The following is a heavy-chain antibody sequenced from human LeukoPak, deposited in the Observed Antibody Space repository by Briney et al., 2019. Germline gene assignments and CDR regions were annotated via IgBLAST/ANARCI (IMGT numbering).Heavy chain of an antibody. J-gene: IGHJ6*03. V-gene: IGHV4-34*01. CDR2: INHSGST. Sequence: SETLSLTCAVYGGSFSGYYWSWIRQPPGKGLEWIGEINHSGSTNYNPSLKSRVTISVDTSKNQFSLKLSSVTAADTAVYYCARTKPTWYHYYYMDVWGKGTTVTISS. CDR1: GGSFSGYY. CDR3: ARTKPTWYHYYYMDV.